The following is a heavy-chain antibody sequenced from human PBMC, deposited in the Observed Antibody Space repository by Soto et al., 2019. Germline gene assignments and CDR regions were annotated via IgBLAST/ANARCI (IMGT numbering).Heavy chain of an antibody. CDR2: IYYSGST. D-gene: IGHD3-3*01. J-gene: IGHJ5*02. Sequence: SETLSLTCTVSGGSISSYYWSWIRQPPGKGLEWIGYIYYSGSTNHNPSLKSRVTISVDTSKNQFSLKLSSVTAADTAVYYCARALGSPKYYDFWSGYGELDPWGQGTLVTVSS. CDR3: ARALGSPKYYDFWSGYGELDP. V-gene: IGHV4-59*01. CDR1: GGSISSYY.